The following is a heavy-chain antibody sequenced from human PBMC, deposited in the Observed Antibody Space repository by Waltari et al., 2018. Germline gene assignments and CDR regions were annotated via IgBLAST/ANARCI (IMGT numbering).Heavy chain of an antibody. V-gene: IGHV3-30-3*01. CDR1: GFTFSSYA. D-gene: IGHD3-22*01. J-gene: IGHJ4*02. Sequence: QVPLVESGGGVVQPGRSLSFSCAASGFTFSSYARHWVRQAPGKGLEWVAVISYDGSNKYYADSVKGRFTISRDNSKNTLYLQMNSLRAEDTAVYYCARVVYYDSSGYYDYWGQGTLVTVSS. CDR2: ISYDGSNK. CDR3: ARVVYYDSSGYYDY.